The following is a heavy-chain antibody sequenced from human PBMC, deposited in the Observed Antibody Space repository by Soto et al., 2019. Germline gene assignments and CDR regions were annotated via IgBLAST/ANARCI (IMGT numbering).Heavy chain of an antibody. V-gene: IGHV3-53*04. Sequence: EVQLVESGGGLVQPGGSLRLSCTASGFAVRHNYMTWVRQAPGKGLEWVSLIYSGGDTAYADSVKGRFTISRHTSQNTLYPQMNSLRAEDTAVYYCARKTDAIPSGGDVWGKGTAVTVSS. D-gene: IGHD2-21*01. CDR1: GFAVRHNY. CDR2: IYSGGDT. J-gene: IGHJ6*04. CDR3: ARKTDAIPSGGDV.